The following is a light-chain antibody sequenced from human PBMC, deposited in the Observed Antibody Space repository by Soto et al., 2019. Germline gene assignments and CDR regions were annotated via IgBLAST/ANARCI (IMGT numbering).Light chain of an antibody. V-gene: IGKV3-11*01. CDR2: NAS. Sequence: EIVMAQSPATLSVSPGERATLSCRASQSVSSNLSWYQHKPGQPPRLLIYNASNRTTGIPARFSGSGSGTDFTLTISSLEPEDFAVYYCQQRGDWPPITFGQGTRLEI. J-gene: IGKJ5*01. CDR3: QQRGDWPPIT. CDR1: QSVSSN.